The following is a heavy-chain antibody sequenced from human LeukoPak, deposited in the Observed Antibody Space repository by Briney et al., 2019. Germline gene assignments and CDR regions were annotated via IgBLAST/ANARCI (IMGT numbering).Heavy chain of an antibody. CDR1: GYTFTGYG. D-gene: IGHD3-22*01. Sequence: GASVKVSCKASGYTFTGYGISWVRQAPGQGLEWMGWISAYNGNTNYAQKLQGRVTMTTDTSTSTAYMELRSLRSDDTAVYYCARDYYDSSGYYYWAAFDIWGQGTMVTVSS. J-gene: IGHJ3*02. CDR3: ARDYYDSSGYYYWAAFDI. CDR2: ISAYNGNT. V-gene: IGHV1-18*01.